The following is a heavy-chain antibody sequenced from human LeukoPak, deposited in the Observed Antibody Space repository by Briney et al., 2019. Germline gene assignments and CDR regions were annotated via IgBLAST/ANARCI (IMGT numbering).Heavy chain of an antibody. CDR2: VSYDGNKK. V-gene: IGHV3-30*03. D-gene: IGHD3/OR15-3a*01. J-gene: IGHJ6*02. CDR3: ARGTLLGMDV. Sequence: GKSLRLSCAASGFTFSNHGMHWVRQAPGKGLEWVAVVSYDGNKKYHAESVKGRFTISRDNSNNTVYLQMSSLRLEDTAVYYCARGTLLGMDVWGHGTTVTVSS. CDR1: GFTFSNHG.